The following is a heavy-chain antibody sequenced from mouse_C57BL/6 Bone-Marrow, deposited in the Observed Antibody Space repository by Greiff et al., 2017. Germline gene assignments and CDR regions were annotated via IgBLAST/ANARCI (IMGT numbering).Heavy chain of an antibody. D-gene: IGHD2-2*01. CDR1: GFNIKDDY. J-gene: IGHJ2*01. Sequence: VHVKQSGAELVRPGASVKLSCTASGFNIKDDYMPWVKQRPEQGLEWIGWIDPENGDTEYASKFQGKATITADTPSNTAYLQLSSLTSEDTAVYYCTTFGYEDYWGQGTTLTVSS. CDR2: IDPENGDT. CDR3: TTFGYEDY. V-gene: IGHV14-4*01.